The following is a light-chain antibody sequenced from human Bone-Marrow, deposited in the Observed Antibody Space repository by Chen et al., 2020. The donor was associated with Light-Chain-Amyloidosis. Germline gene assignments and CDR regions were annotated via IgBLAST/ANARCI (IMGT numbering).Light chain of an antibody. Sequence: SYELTQPPSVSVSPGQTARITCSGDDLPTKYAYWYQQKPGQAPVLVIHRDTERPSGISERFSGSSSGTTATLTISGVQAEDVADYHCQSADSSCPYEVIFGGGTKLTVL. CDR1: DLPTKY. J-gene: IGLJ2*01. CDR2: RDT. V-gene: IGLV3-25*03. CDR3: QSADSSCPYEVI.